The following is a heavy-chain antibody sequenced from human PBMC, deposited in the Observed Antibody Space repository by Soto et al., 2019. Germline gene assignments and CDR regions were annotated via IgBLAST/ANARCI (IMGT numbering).Heavy chain of an antibody. J-gene: IGHJ5*02. Sequence: GGSLRLSCAASGFTFDDYGMHWVRQAPGKGLEWVSGISWNSGSIGYADSVKGRFIISRDNAKNSLYLQMNSLRAEDTALYYCAKVLTTHTYGPLDPWGQGTLV. CDR1: GFTFDDYG. V-gene: IGHV3-9*01. CDR3: AKVLTTHTYGPLDP. D-gene: IGHD5-18*01. CDR2: ISWNSGSI.